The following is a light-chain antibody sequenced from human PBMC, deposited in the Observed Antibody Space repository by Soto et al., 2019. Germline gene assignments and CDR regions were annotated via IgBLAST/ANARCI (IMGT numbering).Light chain of an antibody. CDR1: QSVSSN. CDR2: GAS. CDR3: QQYNNWPPIT. Sequence: EIVMTQTPTTLSVSPGERAALSCRASQSVSSNLAWYQQKPGQAPRLLIYGASTRATGIPARFSGSGSGTDFTLTISSLQSEDFAVYYCQQYNNWPPITFGQGTRLET. V-gene: IGKV3-15*01. J-gene: IGKJ5*01.